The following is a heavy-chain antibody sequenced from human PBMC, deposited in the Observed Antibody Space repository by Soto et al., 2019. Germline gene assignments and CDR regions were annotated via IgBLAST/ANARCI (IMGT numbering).Heavy chain of an antibody. CDR2: IIPIFGTA. D-gene: IGHD3-9*01. J-gene: IGHJ5*02. Sequence: QVQLVQSGAEVKKPGSSVKVSCKASGGTFSSYAISWVRQAPGQGLEWMGGIIPIFGTANYAQKFQGRVTITADESTSTAYMELSSLRSEDTAVYYCAMTSGVLRYFDWVPNWFDPWGQGTLVTVSS. CDR3: AMTSGVLRYFDWVPNWFDP. CDR1: GGTFSSYA. V-gene: IGHV1-69*01.